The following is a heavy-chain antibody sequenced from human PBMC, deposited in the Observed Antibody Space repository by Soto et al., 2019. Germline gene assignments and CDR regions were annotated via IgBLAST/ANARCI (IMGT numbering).Heavy chain of an antibody. Sequence: EVQLLESGGGLVQPGGSLRLSCAASGFTFSSYAMSWVRQAPGKGLEWVSAISGSGGSTYYADSVKGRFTISRDNSKNTLYLQMNSLRAEDTAVYYCAKDRPYGVVAATRNCGYWGQGTLVTVSS. V-gene: IGHV3-23*01. CDR3: AKDRPYGVVAATRNCGY. J-gene: IGHJ4*02. D-gene: IGHD2-15*01. CDR1: GFTFSSYA. CDR2: ISGSGGST.